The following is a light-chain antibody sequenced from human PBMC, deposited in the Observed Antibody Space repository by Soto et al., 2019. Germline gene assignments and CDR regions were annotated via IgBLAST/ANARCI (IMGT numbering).Light chain of an antibody. CDR1: SSDVGSYNL. J-gene: IGLJ2*01. V-gene: IGLV2-23*03. CDR2: EGS. Sequence: QSALTQPASVSGSPGQSITISCTGTSSDVGSYNLVSWYQQHPGKAPKLMIYEGSKRPSGVSNRFSGSKSGNTASLKISGLQAEEDADYYCCSYAGSSTFVVFGGGTKLTVL. CDR3: CSYAGSSTFVV.